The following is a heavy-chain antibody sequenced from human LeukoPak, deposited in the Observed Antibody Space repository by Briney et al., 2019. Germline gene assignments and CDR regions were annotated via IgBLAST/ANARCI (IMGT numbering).Heavy chain of an antibody. V-gene: IGHV3-23*01. Sequence: SGGSLRLSCTASEFIFPNYAMNWVRQAPGKALEWVSGITDNGWTSYYTDSVRGRFSISRDDSKNTLYLQMDSLRAEDTAVYYCVIGLRLGTNCFPRFGLGSDWGQGTLVTVSS. D-gene: IGHD2-2*01. J-gene: IGHJ4*02. CDR2: ITDNGWTS. CDR1: EFIFPNYA. CDR3: VIGLRLGTNCFPRFGLGSD.